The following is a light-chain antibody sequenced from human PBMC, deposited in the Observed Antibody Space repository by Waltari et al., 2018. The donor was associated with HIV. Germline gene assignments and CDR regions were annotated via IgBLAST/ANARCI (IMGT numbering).Light chain of an antibody. V-gene: IGLV2-11*01. Sequence: QSALTQPRSVSGSPGQSVTISCRGSSTDIGDYNYVSWYQQHPGQVPKLVIFDVSKRPSGVPDRFSGSKSVNTASLTISGLQAEDGADYCCCSYAGTYTWVVGGGTRLTVL. J-gene: IGLJ2*01. CDR1: STDIGDYNY. CDR3: CSYAGTYTWV. CDR2: DVS.